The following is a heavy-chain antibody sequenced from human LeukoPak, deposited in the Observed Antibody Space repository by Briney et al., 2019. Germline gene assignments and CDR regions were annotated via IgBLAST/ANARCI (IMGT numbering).Heavy chain of an antibody. Sequence: SETLSLTCTVTSGSISGYYWNWIRQPPGKGLEWIGYIYYGGGPNYNPSLKSRVTMSVDTTKNQFSLKLSSVTAADTAVYYCARGRGVIVGTARDHYFDYWGQGTLVTVSS. V-gene: IGHV4-59*01. CDR3: ARGRGVIVGTARDHYFDY. CDR1: SGSISGYY. J-gene: IGHJ4*02. D-gene: IGHD1-26*01. CDR2: IYYGGGP.